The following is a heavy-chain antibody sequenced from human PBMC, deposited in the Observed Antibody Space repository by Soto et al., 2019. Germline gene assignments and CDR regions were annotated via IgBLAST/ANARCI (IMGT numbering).Heavy chain of an antibody. CDR1: GGSISSYY. J-gene: IGHJ6*02. V-gene: IGHV4-59*01. Sequence: PSETLSLTCTVSGGSISSYYWSWIRQPPGKGLEWIGYIYYSGSTNYSPSLKSRVTISVDTSKNQFSLKLSSVTAADTAVYYCASHGGSSPEGRYYYGMDVWGQGTTVTSP. CDR2: IYYSGST. D-gene: IGHD1-26*01. CDR3: ASHGGSSPEGRYYYGMDV.